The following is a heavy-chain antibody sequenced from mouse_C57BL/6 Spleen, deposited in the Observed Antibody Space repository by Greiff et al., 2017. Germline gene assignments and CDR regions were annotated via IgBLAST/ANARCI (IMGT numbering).Heavy chain of an antibody. CDR1: GYTFTSYW. CDR2: IDPSDSYT. CDR3: ARGGDGYYYWYIDV. V-gene: IGHV1-50*01. J-gene: IGHJ1*03. Sequence: QVQLQQPGAELVKPGASVKLSCKASGYTFTSYWMPWVKQRPGQGLEWIGEIDPSDSYTNYNQKFKGKATLTVDTSSSTAYMQLNSLTSEDSAVYYCARGGDGYYYWYIDVWGTGTTVTVSS. D-gene: IGHD2-3*01.